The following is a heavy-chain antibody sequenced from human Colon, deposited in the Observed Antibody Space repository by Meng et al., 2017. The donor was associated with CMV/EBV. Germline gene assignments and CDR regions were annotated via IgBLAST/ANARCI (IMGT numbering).Heavy chain of an antibody. J-gene: IGHJ4*02. CDR1: GGSISSSTYY. CDR3: ATDYGDYYFDR. V-gene: IGHV4-39*07. D-gene: IGHD4-17*01. CDR2: IYYSGYT. Sequence: QLQLQESGQGLVKPSETLSLTCTVSGGSISSSTYYWGWIRQTPGKGLEWIGNIYYSGYTYYNPSLKSRLTISVDTSKNQFSLKLTSVTAADTAVYYCATDYGDYYFDRWGQGTLVTVSS.